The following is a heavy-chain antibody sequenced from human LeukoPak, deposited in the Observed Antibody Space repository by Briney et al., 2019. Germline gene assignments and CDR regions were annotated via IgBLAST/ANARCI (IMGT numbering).Heavy chain of an antibody. J-gene: IGHJ4*02. V-gene: IGHV3-21*01. Sequence: GGSLRLSCAASGFTFSSYSINWVRQAPGKGLEWVSSISSSSSYIYYADSVKGRFTISRDNAKNSLYLQMNSLRAEDTAVYYCARAGYYDYVWGSPYYFDYWGQGTLVTVSS. CDR1: GFTFSSYS. CDR2: ISSSSSYI. CDR3: ARAGYYDYVWGSPYYFDY. D-gene: IGHD3-16*01.